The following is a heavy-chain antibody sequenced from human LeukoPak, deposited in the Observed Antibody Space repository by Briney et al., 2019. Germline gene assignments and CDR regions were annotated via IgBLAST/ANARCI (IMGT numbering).Heavy chain of an antibody. V-gene: IGHV1-69*13. D-gene: IGHD5-12*01. CDR3: ARVGDYGYSGYEHPSAYYFDY. CDR1: GGTFSSYA. J-gene: IGHJ4*02. CDR2: IIPIFGTA. Sequence: SVKVSCKASGGTFSSYAISWVRQAPGQGLEWMGGIIPIFGTANYAQKFQGRVTITADESTSTAYMELSSLRSEDTAVYYCARVGDYGYSGYEHPSAYYFDYWGQGTLVTVSS.